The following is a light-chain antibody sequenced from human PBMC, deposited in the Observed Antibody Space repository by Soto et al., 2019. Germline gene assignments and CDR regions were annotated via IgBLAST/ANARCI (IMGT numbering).Light chain of an antibody. J-gene: IGLJ1*01. CDR3: SSYTTSNTRQIV. V-gene: IGLV2-14*03. CDR1: SSDVCGYNY. CDR2: DAS. Sequence: QSVLTQPASVSGSPGQSITISCTGTSSDVCGYNYVSWYQHHPGKAPKLMIYDASNRPSGVSNRFSGSKSGNTASLTISGLQPEDEADYYCSSYTTSNTRQIVFGTGTKVTVL.